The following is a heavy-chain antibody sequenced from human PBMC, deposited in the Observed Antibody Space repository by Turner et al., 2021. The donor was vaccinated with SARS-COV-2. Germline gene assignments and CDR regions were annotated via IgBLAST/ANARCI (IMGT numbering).Heavy chain of an antibody. J-gene: IGHJ5*02. CDR1: VSTLIELS. D-gene: IGHD2-8*01. CDR3: ATAPPYCTNGVCPNWFDP. V-gene: IGHV1-24*01. CDR2: FDPEDGET. Sequence: QVQLVQSGAEVKKPGASVKVSCKVSVSTLIELSMHWVRQAPGKGLEWMGGFDPEDGETIYAQKFQGRVTMTEDTSTDTAYMELSSLRSEDTAVYYCATAPPYCTNGVCPNWFDPWGQGTLVTVSS.